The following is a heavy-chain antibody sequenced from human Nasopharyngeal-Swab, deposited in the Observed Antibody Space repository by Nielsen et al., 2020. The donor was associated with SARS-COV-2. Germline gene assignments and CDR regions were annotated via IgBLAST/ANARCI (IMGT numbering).Heavy chain of an antibody. CDR3: ARVNGYNAGSAAFDI. D-gene: IGHD5-24*01. J-gene: IGHJ3*02. Sequence: ASVTVSCKASGYTFTSYAMHWVRQAPGQRLEWMGWINAGNGNTKYSQKFQGRVTITRDTSASTAYMELSSLRSEDTAVYYCARVNGYNAGSAAFDIWGQGTMVTVSS. CDR1: GYTFTSYA. CDR2: INAGNGNT. V-gene: IGHV1-3*01.